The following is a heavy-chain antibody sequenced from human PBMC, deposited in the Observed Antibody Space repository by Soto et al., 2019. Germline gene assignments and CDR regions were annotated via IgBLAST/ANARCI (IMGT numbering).Heavy chain of an antibody. CDR1: GVSISSGVYY. CDR2: IYYSGST. J-gene: IGHJ5*02. Sequence: SQTLSLTCTVSGVSISSGVYYWSWIRPHPGKGLEWIGYIYYSGSTYYNPSLKSRVTISVDTSSNQFSLKLSSVTAADTAGYYCAGVSQWDILTGYPYNWFDPWGQGTLVTVSS. V-gene: IGHV4-31*03. CDR3: AGVSQWDILTGYPYNWFDP. D-gene: IGHD3-9*01.